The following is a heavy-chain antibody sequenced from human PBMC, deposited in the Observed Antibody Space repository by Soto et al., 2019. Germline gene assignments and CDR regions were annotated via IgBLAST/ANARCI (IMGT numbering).Heavy chain of an antibody. J-gene: IGHJ4*02. Sequence: PGGSLRLSCAASGFTFSSYAMTWVRQAPGRGLEWVSAISGSGSPTYYADSVKGRFTISRDNSKNTLYLQMNSLRVEDTAVYYCARGGPAVDWGQGTLVTVSS. CDR2: ISGSGSPT. CDR3: ARGGPAVD. CDR1: GFTFSSYA. D-gene: IGHD2-2*01. V-gene: IGHV3-23*01.